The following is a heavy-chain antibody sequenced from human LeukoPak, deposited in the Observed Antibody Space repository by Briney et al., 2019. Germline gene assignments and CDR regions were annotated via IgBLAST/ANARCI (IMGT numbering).Heavy chain of an antibody. V-gene: IGHV4-59*01. CDR3: TRGAGWFIDY. J-gene: IGHJ4*02. CDR1: GGSISSYY. Sequence: SETLSLTCTVSGGSISSYYWSWIRQPPGKGLEWIGYIYYSGSTSYNPSLKSRVTISVDTSKNQFSLKLSSVTAADTAVYYCTRGAGWFIDYWGQGILVTVSS. D-gene: IGHD2-8*02. CDR2: IYYSGST.